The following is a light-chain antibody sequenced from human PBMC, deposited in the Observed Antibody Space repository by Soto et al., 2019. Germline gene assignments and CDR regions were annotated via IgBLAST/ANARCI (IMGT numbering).Light chain of an antibody. V-gene: IGLV2-14*01. J-gene: IGLJ1*01. Sequence: QSVLTQPASVSGSPGQSITISCTGTSSDVGAFNYVSWYLQYPGKAPKLMIYEVGNRPSGVSNRFSGSKSGNTASLTISGLQAEDEAYYYCCSYASVSIYVFGTGTKVTVL. CDR2: EVG. CDR1: SSDVGAFNY. CDR3: CSYASVSIYV.